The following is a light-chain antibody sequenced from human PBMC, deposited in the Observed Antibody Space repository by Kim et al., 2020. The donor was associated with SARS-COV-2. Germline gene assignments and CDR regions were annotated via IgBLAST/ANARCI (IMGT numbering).Light chain of an antibody. CDR3: QTWGTGTLV. CDR2: LNTDGSH. J-gene: IGLJ3*02. CDR1: SGHSSYA. Sequence: QPVLTQSPSASASLGASVKLTCTLSSGHSSYAIAWHQQQPEKGPRYLMKLNTDGSHSKGDGIPDRFSGSSSGAERYLTISSLRSEDEADYYCQTWGTGTLVFGGGTKLTVL. V-gene: IGLV4-69*01.